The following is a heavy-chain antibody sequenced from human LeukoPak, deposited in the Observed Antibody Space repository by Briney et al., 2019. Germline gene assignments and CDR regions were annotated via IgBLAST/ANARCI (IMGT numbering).Heavy chain of an antibody. D-gene: IGHD3-22*01. CDR1: GGSISSGDYY. J-gene: IGHJ5*02. CDR3: ARHRANGPYYYDSFDP. V-gene: IGHV4-30-4*01. Sequence: PSETLSLTCTVSGGSISSGDYYWSWIRQPPGKGLEWIGYIYYSGSTYYNPSLKSRVTISVDTSKNQFSLKLSSVTAADTAVYYCARHRANGPYYYDSFDPWGQGTLVTVSS. CDR2: IYYSGST.